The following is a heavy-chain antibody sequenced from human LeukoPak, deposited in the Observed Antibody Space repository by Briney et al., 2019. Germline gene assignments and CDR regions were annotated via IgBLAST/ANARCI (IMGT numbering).Heavy chain of an antibody. V-gene: IGHV3-30*03. J-gene: IGHJ3*01. D-gene: IGHD3-16*01. CDR1: GFTFSSYA. CDR2: ISYDGTDK. Sequence: PGGSLRLSCAASGFTFSSYAMHWVRQAPGKGLEWVAVISYDGTDKYSADSVKGRFTISRDNSKNTLYLQMNSLRAEDTAVYYCARRRERGASDAFAFWGQGTMVTVSS. CDR3: ARRRERGASDAFAF.